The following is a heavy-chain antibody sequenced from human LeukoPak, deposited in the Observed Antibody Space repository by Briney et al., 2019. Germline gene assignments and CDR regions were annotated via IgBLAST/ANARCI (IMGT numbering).Heavy chain of an antibody. CDR2: INPNSGGT. V-gene: IGHV1-2*02. CDR1: GYTFTGYY. D-gene: IGHD4-17*01. Sequence: ASVKVSCKASGYTFTGYYMHWVRQAPGQGLEWMGWINPNSGGTNYAQKFQGRVTMTRDTSISTAYMELSRPRSDDTAVYYCARWDDYGDPYDYWGQGTLVTVSS. J-gene: IGHJ4*02. CDR3: ARWDDYGDPYDY.